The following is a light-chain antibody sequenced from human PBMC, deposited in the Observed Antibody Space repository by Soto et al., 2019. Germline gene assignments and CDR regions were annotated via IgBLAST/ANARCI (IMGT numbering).Light chain of an antibody. Sequence: QPVLTQPASVSGSPGQSITISCTGTSSDVGGYNYVSWYQHHPGKAPKVMIYEVTNRPSGVSNRFSGSKSGNTASLTISGLQAEDEADYYCSSFTPSSTLEVFGGGTKLTVL. CDR1: SSDVGGYNY. J-gene: IGLJ3*02. V-gene: IGLV2-14*01. CDR2: EVT. CDR3: SSFTPSSTLEV.